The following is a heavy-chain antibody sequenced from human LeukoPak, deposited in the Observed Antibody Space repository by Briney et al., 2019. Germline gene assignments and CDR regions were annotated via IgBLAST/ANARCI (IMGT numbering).Heavy chain of an antibody. V-gene: IGHV4-59*01. CDR3: ARFLVGDSDAFDI. D-gene: IGHD2-21*02. CDR1: GVSISSYF. J-gene: IGHJ3*02. CDR2: IYYSGST. Sequence: SETLSLTCTVSGVSISSYFWSWIRQPPGKGLEWIGYIYYSGSTNYNPSLKSRVTISVDTSKNQFSLKLSSVTAADTAVYYCARFLVGDSDAFDIWGQGTMVTVSS.